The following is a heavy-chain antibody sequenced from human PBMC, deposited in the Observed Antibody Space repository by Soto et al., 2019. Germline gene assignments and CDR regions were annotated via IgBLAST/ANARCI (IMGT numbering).Heavy chain of an antibody. D-gene: IGHD1-7*01. CDR2: INPNSGGT. CDR3: ARSLELLRWFDP. J-gene: IGHJ5*02. V-gene: IGHV1-2*02. CDR1: GYTFTGYY. Sequence: ASVKVSCKASGYTFTGYYMHWVRQAPGQGLEWMGWINPNSGGTNYAQKFQGRVTMTRDTSISTAYMELSRLRSDDTAVYYCARSLELLRWFDPWGQGTLVTVSS.